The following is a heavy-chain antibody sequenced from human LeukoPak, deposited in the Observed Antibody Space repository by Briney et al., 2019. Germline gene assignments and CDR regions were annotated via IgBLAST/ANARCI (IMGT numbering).Heavy chain of an antibody. CDR1: GGSISSGGYY. CDR3: ARGYDFWSGYNY. Sequence: SSETLSLTCTVSGGSISSGGYYWSWIRQHPGKGLEWIGYIYYSGSTYYNPSLKSRVTISVDTSKNQFSLKLSSVTAADTAVYYCARGYDFWSGYNYWGQGTLVTVSS. D-gene: IGHD3-3*01. V-gene: IGHV4-31*03. CDR2: IYYSGST. J-gene: IGHJ4*02.